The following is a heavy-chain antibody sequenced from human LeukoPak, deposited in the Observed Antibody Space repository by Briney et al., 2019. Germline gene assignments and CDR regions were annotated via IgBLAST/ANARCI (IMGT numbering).Heavy chain of an antibody. J-gene: IGHJ4*02. CDR1: GYTFTSYD. CDR2: MNPNSGNT. V-gene: IGHV1-8*03. CDR3: ARGRDYDFWSGEPSFDY. D-gene: IGHD3-3*01. Sequence: ASVKVSCKASGYTFTSYDINWVRQATGQGLEWMGWMNPNSGNTGYAQKFQGRVTITRNTSISTAFMELTGLRSEDTAVYYCARGRDYDFWSGEPSFDYWGQGTLVTVSS.